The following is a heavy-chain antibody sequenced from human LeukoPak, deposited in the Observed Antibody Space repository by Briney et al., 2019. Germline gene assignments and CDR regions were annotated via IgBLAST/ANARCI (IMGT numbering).Heavy chain of an antibody. D-gene: IGHD6-19*01. V-gene: IGHV1-2*04. CDR2: INPNSGGT. CDR1: GYTFTGYY. Sequence: ASVKVSCKASGYTFTGYYMHWVRQAPGQGLEWMGWINPNSGGTNYAQKFQGWVTMTRDTSISTAYLELSRLRSDDTAVYYCARSGIAVAGTGFDYWGQGTLVTVSS. CDR3: ARSGIAVAGTGFDY. J-gene: IGHJ4*02.